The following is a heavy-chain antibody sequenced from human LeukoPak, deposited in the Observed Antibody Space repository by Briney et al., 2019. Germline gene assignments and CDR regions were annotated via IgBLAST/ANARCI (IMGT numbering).Heavy chain of an antibody. V-gene: IGHV4-34*01. CDR2: INHSGST. CDR1: GGSFSGYY. CDR3: ARDRARGYYFDY. D-gene: IGHD3-22*01. J-gene: IGHJ4*02. Sequence: SETLSLTCAVYGGSFSGYYWSWIRQPPGKGLEWIGEINHSGSTYYNPSLKSRVTISVDTSKNQFSLKLSSVTAADTAVYYCARDRARGYYFDYWGQGTLVTVSS.